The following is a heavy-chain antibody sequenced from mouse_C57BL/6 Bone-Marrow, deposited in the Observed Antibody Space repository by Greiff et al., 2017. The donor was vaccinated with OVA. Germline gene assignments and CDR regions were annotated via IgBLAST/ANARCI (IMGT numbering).Heavy chain of an antibody. CDR1: GYTFTSYW. J-gene: IGHJ2*01. V-gene: IGHV1-52*01. CDR2: IDPSDSET. CDR3: ARGGGPYYVDY. D-gene: IGHD3-3*01. Sequence: VQLQQPGAELVRPGSSVKLSCKASGYTFTSYWMHWVKQRPIQGLEWIGNIDPSDSETHYNQKFKDKATLTVDKSSSTAYMQLSSLTSEDSAVYYCARGGGPYYVDYWGQGTTLTVSS.